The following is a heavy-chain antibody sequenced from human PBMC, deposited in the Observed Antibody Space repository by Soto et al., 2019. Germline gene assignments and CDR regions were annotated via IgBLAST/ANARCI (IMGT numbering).Heavy chain of an antibody. CDR2: ISSSSDDI. Sequence: QLVESGGGLVYPGGSLRLSCVGSGFSFSDYSMNWVRQAPGKGLQWISYISSSSDDIHYADSVKGRFTFSRDNAKNALFLQMNSLRDDDTAIYYCARLPKGSLVTAWGQGTQVTVSS. J-gene: IGHJ4*02. V-gene: IGHV3-48*02. CDR3: ARLPKGSLVTA. CDR1: GFSFSDYS. D-gene: IGHD2-21*02.